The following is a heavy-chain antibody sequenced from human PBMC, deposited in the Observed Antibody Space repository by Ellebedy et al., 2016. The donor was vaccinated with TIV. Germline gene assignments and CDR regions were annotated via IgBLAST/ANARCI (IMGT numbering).Heavy chain of an antibody. CDR3: TRELAMANAYFDY. CDR2: INYDGSSR. D-gene: IGHD5-24*01. J-gene: IGHJ4*02. Sequence: GESLKISXAASQFTFSRFWMHWVRQALGKGLVWVSRINYDGSSRTYADSVQGRFTVSRDNAKKTLYLQMNSLRSEDTGVYYCTRELAMANAYFDYWGPGTLVAVSS. V-gene: IGHV3-74*03. CDR1: QFTFSRFW.